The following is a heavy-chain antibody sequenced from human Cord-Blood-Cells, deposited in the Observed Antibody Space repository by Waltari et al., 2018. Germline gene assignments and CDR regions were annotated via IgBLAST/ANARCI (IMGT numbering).Heavy chain of an antibody. CDR1: GGSFSGYY. J-gene: IGHJ3*02. CDR3: ARGKDDILTGNAFDI. Sequence: QVQLQQWGAGLLKPSETLSLTCAVYGGSFSGYYWSWLRQPPGKGLEWIGEINHSGSTNYTPSLKSRVTISVDTSKNQFSLKLSSVTAADTAVYYCARGKDDILTGNAFDIWGQGTMVTDSS. D-gene: IGHD3-9*01. CDR2: INHSGST. V-gene: IGHV4-34*01.